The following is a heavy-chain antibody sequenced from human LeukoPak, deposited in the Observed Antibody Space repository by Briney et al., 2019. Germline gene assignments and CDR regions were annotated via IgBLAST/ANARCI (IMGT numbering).Heavy chain of an antibody. CDR1: GLTFSSYS. CDR3: ARDPSGMALSDAFDI. D-gene: IGHD2/OR15-2a*01. J-gene: IGHJ3*02. V-gene: IGHV3-21*01. Sequence: GGSLRLSCAASGLTFSSYSMNWVRQAPGKGLEWVSSISSSSSYIYYADSVKGRFTISRDNAKNSLYLQMNSLRAEDTAVYYCARDPSGMALSDAFDIWGQGTMVTVSS. CDR2: ISSSSSYI.